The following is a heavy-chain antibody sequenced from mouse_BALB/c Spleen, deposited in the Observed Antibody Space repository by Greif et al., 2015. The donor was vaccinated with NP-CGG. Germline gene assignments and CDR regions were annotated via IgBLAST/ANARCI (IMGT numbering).Heavy chain of an antibody. Sequence: EVKVVESGGGLVKPGGSLKLSCAASGFTFSSYAMSWVRQTPEKRLEWVATISSGGSYTYYPDSVKGRFTISRDNAKNTLYLQMSSLRSEDTAMYYCARHGTYGNYGYWGQGTTLTVSS. V-gene: IGHV5-9-3*01. CDR1: GFTFSSYA. J-gene: IGHJ2*01. CDR2: ISSGGSYT. CDR3: ARHGTYGNYGY. D-gene: IGHD2-1*01.